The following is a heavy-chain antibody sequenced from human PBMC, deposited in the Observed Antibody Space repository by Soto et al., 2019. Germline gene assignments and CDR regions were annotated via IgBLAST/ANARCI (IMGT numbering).Heavy chain of an antibody. J-gene: IGHJ4*02. V-gene: IGHV3-11*01. CDR2: ISSSGSTI. CDR1: RFTFIDYY. Sequence: AGSLILCCACSRFTFIDYYMSWIRQAPGKGVEWVSYISSSGSTIYYADSVKGRFTISRDNDNNSLYLQMNSLRAEDTAFYSCARQSRDGYNFPLNWGQGILVTVYS. D-gene: IGHD5-12*01. CDR3: ARQSRDGYNFPLN.